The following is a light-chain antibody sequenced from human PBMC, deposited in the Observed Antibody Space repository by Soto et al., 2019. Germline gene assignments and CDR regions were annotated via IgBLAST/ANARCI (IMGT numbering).Light chain of an antibody. V-gene: IGLV1-40*01. CDR1: SSNIGAGYD. Sequence: QSVLTQPPSVSGAPGQRVTISCTGSSSNIGAGYDVHWYQQLPGTAPKLLMYGNSNRPSGVPDRFSGSKSGTSASLAITGLQAEDVAYYYSQSYDSSLRRVFGSGTKVTVL. CDR2: GNS. J-gene: IGLJ1*01. CDR3: QSYDSSLRRV.